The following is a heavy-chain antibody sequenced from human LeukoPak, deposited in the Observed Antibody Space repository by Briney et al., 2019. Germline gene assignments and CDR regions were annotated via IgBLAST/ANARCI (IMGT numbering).Heavy chain of an antibody. D-gene: IGHD6-13*01. Sequence: GGSLRFSCAASGFTFSSYSMNWVRQAPGKGLEWVSYISSSSSTIYYADSVKGRFTISRDNAKNSLYLQMNSLRAEDTAVYYCAKDRTYGYSSSPHFGPWGQGTLVTVSS. V-gene: IGHV3-48*04. CDR3: AKDRTYGYSSSPHFGP. J-gene: IGHJ5*02. CDR2: ISSSSSTI. CDR1: GFTFSSYS.